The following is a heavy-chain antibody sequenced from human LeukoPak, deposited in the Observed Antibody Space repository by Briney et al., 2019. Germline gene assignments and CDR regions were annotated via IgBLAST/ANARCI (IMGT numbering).Heavy chain of an antibody. J-gene: IGHJ4*02. D-gene: IGHD3-9*01. V-gene: IGHV3-21*01. CDR3: ARGGGILTGYYDY. CDR2: ISSSSSYI. Sequence: GGSLRLSCAASGFSFSSYSMNWVRQAPGKGLEWVSSISSSSSYIYSADSVKGRFTISRDNAKNSLYLQMNSLRAEDTAVYYCARGGGILTGYYDYWGQGTLVTVSS. CDR1: GFSFSSYS.